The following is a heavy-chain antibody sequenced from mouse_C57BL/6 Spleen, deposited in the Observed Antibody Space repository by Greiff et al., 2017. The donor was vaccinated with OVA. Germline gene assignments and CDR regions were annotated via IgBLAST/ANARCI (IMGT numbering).Heavy chain of an antibody. CDR3: ASPTIVTGLDY. D-gene: IGHD2-5*01. J-gene: IGHJ2*01. V-gene: IGHV1-53*01. Sequence: QVQLQQPGTELVKPGASVKLSCKASGYTFTSYWMHWVQQSPGQGLEWIGNINPSNGGTNYNEKFKSKATLTVDKSSSTAYMQLSSLTSEDSAVYYCASPTIVTGLDYWGQGTTLTVSS. CDR1: GYTFTSYW. CDR2: INPSNGGT.